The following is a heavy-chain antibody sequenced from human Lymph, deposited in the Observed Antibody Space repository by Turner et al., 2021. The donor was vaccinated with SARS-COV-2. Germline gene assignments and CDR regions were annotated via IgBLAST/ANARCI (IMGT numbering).Heavy chain of an antibody. CDR3: ARDPPIQIWVDYFYYGMDV. V-gene: IGHV1-46*01. J-gene: IGHJ6*02. Sequence: QVQLVQSGAEVKKPGASVKVSCKAPGYTFTSYYMHWVRQAPGQGREWMGIINPSGGSTTYAQKFQGRVTMTRDTSTSTVYMELSSLRSEDTAVYYCARDPPIQIWVDYFYYGMDVWGQGTTVTVSS. CDR2: INPSGGST. D-gene: IGHD5-18*01. CDR1: GYTFTSYY.